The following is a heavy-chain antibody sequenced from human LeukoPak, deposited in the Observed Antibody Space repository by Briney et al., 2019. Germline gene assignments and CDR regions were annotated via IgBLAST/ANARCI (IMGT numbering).Heavy chain of an antibody. CDR3: ARPLFCAFDNCGYWLDP. CDR1: GYTFTKYL. J-gene: IGHJ5*02. Sequence: ASVTVSFKTSGYTFTKYLIHWVRQAPGQGMEWVGAINPNGDATNYAPSLQGRLTLPQDTSTITVYMELRGLTPDDTAVYYCARPLFCAFDNCGYWLDPWGPGTLVTVSS. V-gene: IGHV1-46*01. D-gene: IGHD1-20*01. CDR2: INPNGDAT.